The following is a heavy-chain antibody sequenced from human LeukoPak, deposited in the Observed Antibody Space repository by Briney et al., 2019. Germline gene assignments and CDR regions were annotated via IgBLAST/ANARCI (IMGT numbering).Heavy chain of an antibody. CDR1: GFTFSASA. D-gene: IGHD3-22*01. J-gene: IGHJ4*02. Sequence: GGSLKLSCAASGFTFSASAMHWVRQAFGKGLEWVGRIRTKTNNFATAYAASVKGRFIVSRDDSKNTAYLQMNSLKTEDTAVYYCTRLLDYNGYYYGAFDYWGQGTLVTVSS. V-gene: IGHV3-73*01. CDR3: TRLLDYNGYYYGAFDY. CDR2: IRTKTNNFAT.